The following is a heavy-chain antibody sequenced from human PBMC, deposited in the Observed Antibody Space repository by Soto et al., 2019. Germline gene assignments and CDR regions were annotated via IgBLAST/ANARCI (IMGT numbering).Heavy chain of an antibody. CDR2: ISSDGNNK. CDR1: GFTFDSHG. CDR3: AKDLLPNTVTTCGS. J-gene: IGHJ5*02. Sequence: QVQLVESGGGAVQPGRSLRLSCAASGFTFDSHGMHWVRQAPCKGLEWVAVISSDGNNKDYADSVKGRFTISRDNFNNILYLQMSSLRAEDTAVYYCAKDLLPNTVTTCGSWGQGTLVTVSS. D-gene: IGHD4-17*01. V-gene: IGHV3-30*18.